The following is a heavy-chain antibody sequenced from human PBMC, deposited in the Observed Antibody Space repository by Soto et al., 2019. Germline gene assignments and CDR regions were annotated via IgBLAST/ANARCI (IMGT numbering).Heavy chain of an antibody. D-gene: IGHD2-15*01. J-gene: IGHJ5*02. CDR2: TYYRSKWYD. Sequence: SQTLSRTCASFGDSVSGESVGWNWIRQSPSRGLEWLGRTYYRSKWYDDYAVSVKSRITINPDTSKNQFSLQLNSVTPEDTAVYYCASAVYCSGGSCSFDPWGQGTLVTVSS. CDR3: ASAVYCSGGSCSFDP. CDR1: GDSVSGESVG. V-gene: IGHV6-1*01.